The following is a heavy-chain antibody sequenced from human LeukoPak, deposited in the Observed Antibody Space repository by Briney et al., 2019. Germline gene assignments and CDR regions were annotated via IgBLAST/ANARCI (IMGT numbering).Heavy chain of an antibody. D-gene: IGHD1-26*01. CDR1: GGSISSSSYY. CDR2: MYYSGTT. V-gene: IGHV4-39*07. Sequence: SETLSLTCTVSGGSISSSSYYWGWIRQPPGKGLEWIGSMYYSGTTYYNSSLKSRVTISVDPSNNQFSLKLSSVTAADTAVYYCARDTVGATFPGAFDIWGQGTMVTVSS. CDR3: ARDTVGATFPGAFDI. J-gene: IGHJ3*02.